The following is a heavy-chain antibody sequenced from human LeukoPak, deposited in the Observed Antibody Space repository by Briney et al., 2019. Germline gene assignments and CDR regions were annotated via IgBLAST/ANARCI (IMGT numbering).Heavy chain of an antibody. CDR2: IWYDGSNK. D-gene: IGHD3-10*01. V-gene: IGHV3-33*01. J-gene: IGHJ4*02. CDR1: GFTFSSYG. CDR3: ARENYYGSGSTDY. Sequence: GRSLRLSRAASGFTFSSYGMHWVRQAPGKGLEWVAVIWYDGSNKYYADSVKGRFTISRDNSKNTLYLQMNSLRAEDTAVYYCARENYYGSGSTDYWGQGTLVTVSS.